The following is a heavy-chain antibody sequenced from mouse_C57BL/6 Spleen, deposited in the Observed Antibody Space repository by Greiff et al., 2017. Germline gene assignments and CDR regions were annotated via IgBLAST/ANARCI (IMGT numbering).Heavy chain of an antibody. V-gene: IGHV3-6*01. D-gene: IGHD3-3*01. CDR2: ISYDGCN. J-gene: IGHJ3*01. CDR1: GFSITSGYY. Sequence: EVKLMESGPGLVKPSQSLSLTCSVTGFSITSGYYWNWIRQFPGNKLEWMGYISYDGCNNYHPSLRNRISISRDTSKNQVFLKLNSVTTEDTATYYCARGTVPPWYAYWGQWTLVTVSA. CDR3: ARGTVPPWYAY.